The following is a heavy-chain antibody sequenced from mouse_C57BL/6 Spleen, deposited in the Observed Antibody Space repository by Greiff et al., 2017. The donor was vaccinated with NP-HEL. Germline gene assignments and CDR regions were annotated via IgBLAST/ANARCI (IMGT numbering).Heavy chain of an antibody. CDR2: ISSGGSYT. Sequence: EVKLVESGGDLVKPGGSLKLSCAASGFTFSSYGMSWVRQTPDKRLEWVATISSGGSYTYYPDSVKGRFTISRDNAKNTLYLQMSSLKSEDTAMYYCARLGRGGYAMDYWGQGTSVTVSS. V-gene: IGHV5-6*01. CDR1: GFTFSSYG. CDR3: ARLGRGGYAMDY. D-gene: IGHD4-1*01. J-gene: IGHJ4*01.